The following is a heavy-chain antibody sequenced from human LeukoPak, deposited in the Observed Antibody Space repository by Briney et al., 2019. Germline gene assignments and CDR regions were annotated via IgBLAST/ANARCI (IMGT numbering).Heavy chain of an antibody. V-gene: IGHV1-69*04. CDR2: IIPILGIA. CDR1: GGTFSSYA. Sequence: SVKVSCKASGGTFSSYAISWVRHAPGQGLEWMGRIIPILGIANYAQKFQGRVTITADKSTSTAYMELSSLRSEDTAVYYCARSRDGYTPDAFDIWGQGTMVTVSS. J-gene: IGHJ3*02. CDR3: ARSRDGYTPDAFDI. D-gene: IGHD5-24*01.